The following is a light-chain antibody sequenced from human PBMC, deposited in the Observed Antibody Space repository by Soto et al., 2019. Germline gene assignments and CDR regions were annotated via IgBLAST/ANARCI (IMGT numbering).Light chain of an antibody. V-gene: IGKV3-15*01. Sequence: EIVMTQSPATLSVSPGERATLSCRASQSVRSNLAWYQQKFGQSPRLLIYGASTRATGLPARFSGSGSGTEFTLTISSLQSEDFAVCYCQQYNEWPLSFGGGTKVEI. J-gene: IGKJ4*01. CDR2: GAS. CDR1: QSVRSN. CDR3: QQYNEWPLS.